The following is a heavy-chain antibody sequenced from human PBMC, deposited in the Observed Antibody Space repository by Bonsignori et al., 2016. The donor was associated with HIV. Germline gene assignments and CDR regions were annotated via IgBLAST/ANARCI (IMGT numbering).Heavy chain of an antibody. J-gene: IGHJ4*02. CDR2: VNPEDGET. CDR3: ATGEFGYHAY. D-gene: IGHD6-25*01. CDR1: GYTFTEYY. Sequence: EVQVVQSGAEVKKPGATLKMSCKVSGYTFTEYYIHWVQQAPGKGLSWVGLVNPEDGETIYAEKFQGRLTISADTSTDTAYMELISLRSEDTAIYYCATGEFGYHAYWGQGTRRSPSPQ. V-gene: IGHV1-69-2*01.